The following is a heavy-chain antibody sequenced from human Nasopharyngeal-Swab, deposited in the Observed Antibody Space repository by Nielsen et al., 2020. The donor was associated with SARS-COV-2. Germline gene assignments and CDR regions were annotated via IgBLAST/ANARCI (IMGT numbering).Heavy chain of an antibody. Sequence: GGSLRLSCAASGFTFSSYATSWVRQAPGTGLEWVSAISGSGGSTYYAGSVKGRFTISRDNSKNTLYLQMNSLRAEDTAVYYCAKDDRRSQWLVDYYYGMDVWGQGTTVTVSS. CDR3: AKDDRRSQWLVDYYYGMDV. CDR1: GFTFSSYA. V-gene: IGHV3-23*01. J-gene: IGHJ6*02. D-gene: IGHD6-19*01. CDR2: ISGSGGST.